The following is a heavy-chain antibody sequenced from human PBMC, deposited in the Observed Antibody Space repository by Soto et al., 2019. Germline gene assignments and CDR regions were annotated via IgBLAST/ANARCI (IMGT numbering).Heavy chain of an antibody. Sequence: ASVKVSCKASGYTFTSYGISWVRQAPGQGLEWMGWISAYNGNTNYAQKLQGRVTMTTDTSTSTAYMELRSLRSDDTAVYYCARDVVVVPAAPYQLDYWGQGTLVTVSS. CDR2: ISAYNGNT. CDR1: GYTFTSYG. D-gene: IGHD2-2*01. V-gene: IGHV1-18*01. J-gene: IGHJ4*02. CDR3: ARDVVVVPAAPYQLDY.